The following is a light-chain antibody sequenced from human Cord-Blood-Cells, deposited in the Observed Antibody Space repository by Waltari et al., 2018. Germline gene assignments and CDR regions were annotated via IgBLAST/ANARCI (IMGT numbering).Light chain of an antibody. Sequence: QSALTQPASVSGSPGQSITISCPGTSSDVGGYNYVSWYQQHPGKAPKLMIYDVSNRPSGVSNRFSGSKSGNTASLTISGLQAEYEADYYCSSYTSSSTLDVFGTGTKVTVL. CDR2: DVS. V-gene: IGLV2-14*01. CDR1: SSDVGGYNY. J-gene: IGLJ1*01. CDR3: SSYTSSSTLDV.